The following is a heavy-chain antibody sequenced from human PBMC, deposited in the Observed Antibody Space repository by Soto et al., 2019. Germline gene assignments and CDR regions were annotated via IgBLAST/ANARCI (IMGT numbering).Heavy chain of an antibody. CDR3: TRHGGSAMRMEGIVGATL. Sequence: EVQLVESGGGLVQPGGSLKLSCAASGFTFSGSAMHWVRQASGKGLEWVGRIRSKANSYATAYAASVKGRFTISRDDSKNTAYLQMNSLKTEDTAVYYCTRHGGSAMRMEGIVGATLWGQGTLVTVSS. CDR2: IRSKANSYAT. D-gene: IGHD1-26*01. J-gene: IGHJ4*02. V-gene: IGHV3-73*02. CDR1: GFTFSGSA.